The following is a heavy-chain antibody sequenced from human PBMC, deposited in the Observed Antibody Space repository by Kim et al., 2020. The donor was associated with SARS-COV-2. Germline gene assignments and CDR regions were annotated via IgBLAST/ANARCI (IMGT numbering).Heavy chain of an antibody. CDR2: ISYDGSNK. D-gene: IGHD3-16*02. J-gene: IGHJ3*02. CDR3: ANGPLGHAFDI. CDR1: GFTFSSYG. V-gene: IGHV3-30*18. Sequence: GGSLRLSCAASGFTFSSYGMHWVRQAPGKGLEWVAVISYDGSNKYYADSVKGRFTISRDNSKNTLYLQMNSLRAEDTAVYYCANGPLGHAFDIWGQGTMVTVSS.